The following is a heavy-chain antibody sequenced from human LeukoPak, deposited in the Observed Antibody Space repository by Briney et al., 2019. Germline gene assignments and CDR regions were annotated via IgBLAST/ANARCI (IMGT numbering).Heavy chain of an antibody. J-gene: IGHJ4*02. CDR2: INPNSGGT. V-gene: IGHV1-2*02. D-gene: IGHD3-22*01. CDR1: GYTFTGYY. CDR3: ARAKGQKKYYYDSSGYLRY. Sequence: ASVKVSCKTSGYTFTGYYIYWVRQAPGQGLEWMGWINPNSGGTNYAQKFQGRVTMTRDTSISTAYMELSRLRSDDTAVYYCARAKGQKKYYYDSSGYLRYWGQGTLVTVSS.